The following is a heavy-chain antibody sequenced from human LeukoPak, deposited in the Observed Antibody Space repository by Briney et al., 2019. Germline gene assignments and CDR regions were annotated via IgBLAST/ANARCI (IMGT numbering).Heavy chain of an antibody. CDR2: ISGSGGST. D-gene: IGHD2-21*02. CDR3: AKDHAAYCGGDCEVLQPFDY. CDR1: GFTFSSYA. V-gene: IGHV3-23*01. J-gene: IGHJ4*02. Sequence: GGSLRLSCAASGFTFSSYAMSWVRQAPGKGLEWVSAISGSGGSTYYADSVKGRFTISRDNSKNTLYLQMNSLRAEDTAVYYCAKDHAAYCGGDCEVLQPFDYWGQGTPVTVSS.